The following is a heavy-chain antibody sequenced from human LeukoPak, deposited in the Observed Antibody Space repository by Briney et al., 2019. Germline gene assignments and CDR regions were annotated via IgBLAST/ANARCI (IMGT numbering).Heavy chain of an antibody. Sequence: GGSLRLSCAASGFTFSSCSMNWVRQAPGKGLEWVSSISSSSSYIYYADSVKGRFTISRDNAKNSLYLQMNSLGAEDTAVYYCARCLGYCSGGSYWGQGTLVTLSS. CDR1: GFTFSSCS. D-gene: IGHD2-15*01. V-gene: IGHV3-21*01. CDR3: ARCLGYCSGGSY. J-gene: IGHJ4*02. CDR2: ISSSSSYI.